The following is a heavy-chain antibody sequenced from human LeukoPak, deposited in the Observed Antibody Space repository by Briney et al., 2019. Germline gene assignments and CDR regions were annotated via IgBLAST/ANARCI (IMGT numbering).Heavy chain of an antibody. J-gene: IGHJ6*04. Sequence: GGSLRLSCAASGFTFSTYSMNWVRQAPGKGLEWVSYISSSSNTIYYADSVKGRFTISRDNAKNSVYLQMNSLRAEDTAVYYCAELGITMIGGVWGKGTTVTISS. CDR1: GFTFSTYS. D-gene: IGHD3-10*02. CDR3: AELGITMIGGV. V-gene: IGHV3-48*01. CDR2: ISSSSNTI.